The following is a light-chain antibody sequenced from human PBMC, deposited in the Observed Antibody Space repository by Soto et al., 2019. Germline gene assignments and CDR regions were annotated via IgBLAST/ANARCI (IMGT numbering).Light chain of an antibody. Sequence: QSVLTQPPSASGSPGQSVTISCTGTSSDVGGYNYVSWYQQHPGKAPKLMIYEVSKRPSGVPDRFSGSKSGNTASLTVSGLQAEDEADYCCSSYAGSNNYVFGTGTKDTVL. V-gene: IGLV2-8*01. CDR1: SSDVGGYNY. CDR2: EVS. CDR3: SSYAGSNNYV. J-gene: IGLJ1*01.